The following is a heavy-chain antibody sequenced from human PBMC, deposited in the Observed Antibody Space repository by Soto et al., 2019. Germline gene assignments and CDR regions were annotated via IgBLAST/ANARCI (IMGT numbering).Heavy chain of an antibody. CDR2: ISGSSSDT. V-gene: IGHV3-11*06. CDR3: AKDAGRRGYDGR. D-gene: IGHD5-12*01. Sequence: ESGGGLVKPGGSLRLSCSASGFAFSDSYMSWLRQAPGKGLEWISYISGSSSDTNYIDSVKGRFTISRDNAKNSLYLQMNSLRVEDTAVYYCAKDAGRRGYDGRWGQGILVTVSS. J-gene: IGHJ4*02. CDR1: GFAFSDSY.